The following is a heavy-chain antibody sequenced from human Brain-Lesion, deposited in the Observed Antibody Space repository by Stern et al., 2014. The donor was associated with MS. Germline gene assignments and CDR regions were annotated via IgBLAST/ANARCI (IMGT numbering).Heavy chain of an antibody. J-gene: IGHJ5*02. CDR3: AKDGPALVTNWFDP. CDR2: IIPIFGSP. CDR1: GGTFGTYP. D-gene: IGHD5-18*01. V-gene: IGHV1-69*06. Sequence: VQLVESGPEVKKPGSSVQVSCKASGGTFGTYPITWLRQAPGQGLEWMGRIIPIFGSPNYAQKFQGRVTITADRSTTTVYMKLSSRKADDAAVYYCAKDGPALVTNWFDPWGRGTLVTVSS.